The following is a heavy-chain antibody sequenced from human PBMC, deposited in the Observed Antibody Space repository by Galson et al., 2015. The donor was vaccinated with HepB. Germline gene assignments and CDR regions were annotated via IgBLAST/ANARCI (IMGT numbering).Heavy chain of an antibody. CDR2: INHSGST. D-gene: IGHD3-9*01. J-gene: IGHJ4*02. CDR3: ARSGYDILTGYYIGFHF. CDR1: GGSLSGYH. V-gene: IGHV4-34*01. Sequence: SETLSLTCAVYGGSLSGYHWSWIRQPPGKGLEWIGEINHSGSTNYNPSLKSRVTISIDTSKKQFSLRLSSVTAADTAVYYCARSGYDILTGYYIGFHFWGQGTLVTVSS.